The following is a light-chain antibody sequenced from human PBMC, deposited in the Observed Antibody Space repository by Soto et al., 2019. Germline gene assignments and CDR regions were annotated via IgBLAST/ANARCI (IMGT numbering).Light chain of an antibody. CDR2: DVR. CDR1: SSDVGGYNF. J-gene: IGLJ2*01. Sequence: QSALTQPASVSGSPGQSITISCTGTSSDVGGYNFVSWYQQHPDKAPKFIIYDVRNRPSGVSNRSSGSRSGNTASLTISGLQAEDEADYYCSSYTSSSTVIFGGGTKLTVL. CDR3: SSYTSSSTVI. V-gene: IGLV2-14*03.